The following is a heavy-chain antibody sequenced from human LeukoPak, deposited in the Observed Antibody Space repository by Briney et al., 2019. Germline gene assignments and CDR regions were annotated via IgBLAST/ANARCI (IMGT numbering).Heavy chain of an antibody. CDR2: ISGGST. CDR1: GFTFSSYA. Sequence: GGSLRLSCAASGFTFSSYAMSWVRQAPGRGLEWVSTISGGSTYYADSVKGRFTISRDNSKNTLYLQMNSLRAEDTAVYYCAKGSGLTGTFFDYWGQGTLVTVSS. D-gene: IGHD7-27*01. CDR3: AKGSGLTGTFFDY. J-gene: IGHJ4*02. V-gene: IGHV3-23*01.